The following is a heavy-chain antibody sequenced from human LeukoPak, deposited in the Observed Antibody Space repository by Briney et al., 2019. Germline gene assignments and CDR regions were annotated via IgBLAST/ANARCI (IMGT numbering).Heavy chain of an antibody. D-gene: IGHD1-14*01. CDR3: ARSSGTGLALGWAYYYYGMDV. J-gene: IGHJ6*02. CDR1: GGTFSSYA. Sequence: ASVKVSCKASGGTFSSYAISWVRQAPGQGLEWMGGIIPIFGTANYAQKFQGRVTITADESTSTAYMELSSLRSEDTAVYYCARSSGTGLALGWAYYYYGMDVWGQGTTVTVSS. V-gene: IGHV1-69*01. CDR2: IIPIFGTA.